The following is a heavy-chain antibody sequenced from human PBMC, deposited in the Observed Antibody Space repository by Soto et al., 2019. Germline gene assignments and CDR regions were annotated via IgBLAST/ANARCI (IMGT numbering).Heavy chain of an antibody. V-gene: IGHV3-30*03. CDR3: AGGPRLFDY. Sequence: GRSLRLSCAASGFTHSSYGMHWARQAPGKGLEWVAVISYDGSNKYYADSVKGRFTISRDNSKNTLYLQMNSLRAEDTAVYYCAGGPRLFDYWGQGTLVTVSS. J-gene: IGHJ4*02. D-gene: IGHD6-6*01. CDR2: ISYDGSNK. CDR1: GFTHSSYG.